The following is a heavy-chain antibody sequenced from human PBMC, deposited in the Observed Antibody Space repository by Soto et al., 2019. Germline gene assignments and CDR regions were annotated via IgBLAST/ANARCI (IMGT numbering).Heavy chain of an antibody. J-gene: IGHJ4*02. CDR1: SWSFSGYY. V-gene: IGHV4-34*01. D-gene: IGHD6-6*01. Sequence: SESLSLACSIYSWSFSGYYWSWIRQPPGKGLEWIGEISQSGNTNYSPSLKSRVSISIDTSKKQSSLNLASVSAADTAVYYCARAPKVSGSSQTRPDFWGQGTLVTVSS. CDR3: ARAPKVSGSSQTRPDF. CDR2: ISQSGNT.